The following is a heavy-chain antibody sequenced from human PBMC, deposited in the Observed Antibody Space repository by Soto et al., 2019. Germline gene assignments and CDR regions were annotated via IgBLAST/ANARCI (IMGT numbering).Heavy chain of an antibody. J-gene: IGHJ6*02. CDR1: GFTFSSFA. CDR3: ARDRSDIVLVPAAMAGMDV. D-gene: IGHD2-2*01. V-gene: IGHV3-30-3*01. CDR2: ISYDGSNK. Sequence: GGSLRLSCAASGFTFSSFAMHRVRQAPGKGLEWVAVISYDGSNKYYADSVKGRFTISRDNSKNTLYLQMNSLRAEDTAVYYCARDRSDIVLVPAAMAGMDVWGQGTTVTVSS.